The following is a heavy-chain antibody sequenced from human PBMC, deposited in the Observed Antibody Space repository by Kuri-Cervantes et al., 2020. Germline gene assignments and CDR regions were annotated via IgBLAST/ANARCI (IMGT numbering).Heavy chain of an antibody. V-gene: IGHV3-74*01. CDR2: INSDGSST. CDR1: GFTFSSYS. J-gene: IGHJ6*02. CDR3: ARDPLAIAAWGDYYYGMDV. Sequence: GESLEIPCAASGFTFSSYSMNWVRQAPGKGLVWVSRINSDGSSTSYSDSLKGRFTISRDNAKNTLYLQMNSLRAEDTAVYYCARDPLAIAAWGDYYYGMDVWGQGTTVTVSS. D-gene: IGHD6-6*01.